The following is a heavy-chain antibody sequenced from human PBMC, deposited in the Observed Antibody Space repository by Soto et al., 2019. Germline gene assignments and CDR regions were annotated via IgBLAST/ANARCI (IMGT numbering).Heavy chain of an antibody. CDR3: ARGLVIMTNDAFDI. J-gene: IGHJ3*02. D-gene: IGHD3-9*01. CDR1: GYAFTDYG. CDR2: VSPYNGDT. Sequence: ASVKVSGKASGYAFTDYGINWVRQAPGQGLEWVGWVSPYNGDTEYPQRLQGRVTLTTDTSTSTAHMELRSLRSDDTAVYYCARGLVIMTNDAFDIWGQGTMVTVSS. V-gene: IGHV1-18*01.